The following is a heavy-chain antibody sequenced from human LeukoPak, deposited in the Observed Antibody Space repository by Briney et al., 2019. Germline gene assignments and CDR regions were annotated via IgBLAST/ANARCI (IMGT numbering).Heavy chain of an antibody. V-gene: IGHV3-30*14. CDR1: GFTVRSYA. Sequence: PGGSLRLSCAAPGFTVRSYAMHWGRQAPGKGLECVAVVFYDGNTKYYADSVKGRFTISRDNSKNTLYLQMNSLRTEDTALYYCARQPGPPDYWGQGTLVMVSS. J-gene: IGHJ4*02. CDR3: ARQPGPPDY. CDR2: VFYDGNTK.